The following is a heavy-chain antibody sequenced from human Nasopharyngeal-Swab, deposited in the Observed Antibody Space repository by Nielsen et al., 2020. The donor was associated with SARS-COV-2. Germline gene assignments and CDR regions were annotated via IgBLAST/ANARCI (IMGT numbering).Heavy chain of an antibody. CDR2: ISAYNGNT. CDR3: ARESSIAVAGAIFDY. D-gene: IGHD6-19*01. V-gene: IGHV1-18*01. Sequence: ASVKVSCKASGYTFTSYGISWMRQAPGQGLEWMGWISAYNGNTNYAQKLQGRVTMTTDTSTSTAYMELRSLRSDDTAVYYCARESSIAVAGAIFDYWGQGTLVTVSS. J-gene: IGHJ4*02. CDR1: GYTFTSYG.